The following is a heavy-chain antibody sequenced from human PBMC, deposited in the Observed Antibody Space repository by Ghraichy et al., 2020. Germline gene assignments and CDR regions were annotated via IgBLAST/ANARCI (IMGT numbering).Heavy chain of an antibody. D-gene: IGHD3-16*01. CDR2: ISASGTST. CDR1: GFTFSSYY. V-gene: IGHV3-23*01. Sequence: LSLTCAASGFTFSSYYMTWVRQAPGKGLEWVSAISASGTSTYYADSVKGQFTISRDNSKNTLYLQVNSLRAEDTAVYYCAKFLLGSYWYFDLWGRGALVTVSS. CDR3: AKFLLGSYWYFDL. J-gene: IGHJ2*01.